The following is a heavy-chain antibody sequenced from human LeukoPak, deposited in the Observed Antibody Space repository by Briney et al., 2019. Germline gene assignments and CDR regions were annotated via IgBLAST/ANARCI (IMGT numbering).Heavy chain of an antibody. J-gene: IGHJ4*02. Sequence: PGGSLRLSCAASGFMFNTYVMHWVRQAPGKGLEWVAFIRHDGSNKYYADSVKGRVTISRDNSKNTLYLQMNSLRTEDTAVYYCAKGSSWCFDYWGQGTLVTVSS. CDR3: AKGSSWCFDY. D-gene: IGHD6-13*01. V-gene: IGHV3-30*02. CDR2: IRHDGSNK. CDR1: GFMFNTYV.